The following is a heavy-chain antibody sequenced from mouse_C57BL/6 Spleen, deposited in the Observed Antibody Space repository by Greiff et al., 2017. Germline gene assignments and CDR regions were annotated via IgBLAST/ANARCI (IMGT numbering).Heavy chain of an antibody. CDR3: ARKSSYDYYYAMDY. CDR2: ISYDGSN. V-gene: IGHV3-6*01. D-gene: IGHD1-1*01. Sequence: EVKLQESGPGLVKPSQSLSLTCSVTGYSITSGYYWNWIRQFPGNQLEWMGYISYDGSNNYNPSLKNRISITRDTSKNQLFLKLNSVTTEDTATYYCARKSSYDYYYAMDYWGQGTSVTVSS. CDR1: GYSITSGYY. J-gene: IGHJ4*01.